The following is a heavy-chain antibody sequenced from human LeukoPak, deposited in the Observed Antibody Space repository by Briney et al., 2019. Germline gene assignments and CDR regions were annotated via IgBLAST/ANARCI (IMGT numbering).Heavy chain of an antibody. J-gene: IGHJ5*02. D-gene: IGHD3-16*02. Sequence: GESLKISCKGSGYSFTSYWIGWVRQMPGKGLEWMGIIYPGDSDTRYSPSFQGQVTISADKSISTAYLQWSSLKASDTAMYYCARQNSYVWGSYRTNWVDPWGQGTLVTVSS. CDR1: GYSFTSYW. CDR3: ARQNSYVWGSYRTNWVDP. V-gene: IGHV5-51*01. CDR2: IYPGDSDT.